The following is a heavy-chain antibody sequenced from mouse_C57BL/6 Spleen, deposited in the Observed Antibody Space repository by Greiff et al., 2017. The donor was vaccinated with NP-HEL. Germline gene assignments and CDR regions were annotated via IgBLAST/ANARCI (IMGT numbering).Heavy chain of an antibody. D-gene: IGHD2-4*01. Sequence: VHVKQSVAELVRPGASVKLSCTASGFNIKNTYMHWVKQRPEQGLEWIGRIDPANGNTKYAPKFQGKATITADTSSNTAYLQLSSLTSEDTAIYYCAIYYDYEGYFDVWGTGTTVTVSS. CDR2: IDPANGNT. CDR3: AIYYDYEGYFDV. V-gene: IGHV14-3*01. J-gene: IGHJ1*03. CDR1: GFNIKNTY.